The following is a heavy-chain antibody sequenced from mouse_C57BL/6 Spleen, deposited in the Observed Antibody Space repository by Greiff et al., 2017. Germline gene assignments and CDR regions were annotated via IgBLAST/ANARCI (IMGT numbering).Heavy chain of an antibody. D-gene: IGHD2-2*01. CDR1: GFTFSAYG. CDR2: FRSGSSTI. J-gene: IGHJ2*01. V-gene: IGHV5-17*01. CDR3: ARNYGYYSDY. Sequence: EVTLVESGGGLVKPGGSLKLSCAASGFTFSAYGTHWVRQAPGTGLEWVAYFRSGSSTIYYEATVKGRFTIYRDNDKNSLFLKMTSLRSADTAMYYCARNYGYYSDYWGQGTTLTVSS.